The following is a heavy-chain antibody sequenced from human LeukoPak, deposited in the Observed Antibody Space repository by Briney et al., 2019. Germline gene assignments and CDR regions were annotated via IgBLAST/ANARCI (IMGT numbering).Heavy chain of an antibody. V-gene: IGHV1-46*01. CDR3: ARDIGVVVMDY. J-gene: IGHJ4*02. CDR2: INPIGGST. D-gene: IGHD2-15*01. Sequence: ASVKVSCKASGYTFTSYYMHWVRQSPGQGLEWMGIINPIGGSTNYAQKFQGRVTMTRDTSTRTVYMKLSSLRSEDTAVYYCARDIGVVVMDYWGQGTLVTVSS. CDR1: GYTFTSYY.